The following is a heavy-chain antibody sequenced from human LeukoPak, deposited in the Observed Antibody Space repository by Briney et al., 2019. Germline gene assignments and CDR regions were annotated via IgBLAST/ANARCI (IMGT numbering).Heavy chain of an antibody. CDR2: IYYSGST. CDR3: ARGTIVAPYIDY. J-gene: IGHJ4*02. D-gene: IGHD5-12*01. Sequence: PSETLSLTCTVSGYSISSGYYWGWIRQPPGKGLEWIGSIYYSGSTYYNPSLKSRVTISVDTSKNQFSLKLSSVTAADTAVYYCARGTIVAPYIDYWGQGTLVTVSS. CDR1: GYSISSGYY. V-gene: IGHV4-38-2*02.